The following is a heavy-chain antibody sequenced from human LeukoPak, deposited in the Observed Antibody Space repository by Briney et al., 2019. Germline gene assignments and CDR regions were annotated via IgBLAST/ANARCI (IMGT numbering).Heavy chain of an antibody. J-gene: IGHJ4*02. D-gene: IGHD3-22*01. CDR2: ISGSGGST. Sequence: TGGSLRLSCAASEFTFTSYELNWVRQAPGKGLEWVSAISGSGGSTYYADSVKGRFTISRDNSKNTLYLQMNSLRAEDTAVYYCARRSDSSGYYFYYWGQGTLVTVSS. CDR1: EFTFTSYE. V-gene: IGHV3-23*01. CDR3: ARRSDSSGYYFYY.